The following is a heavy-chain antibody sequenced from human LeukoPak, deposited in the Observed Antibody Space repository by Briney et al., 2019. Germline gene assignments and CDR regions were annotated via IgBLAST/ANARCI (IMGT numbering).Heavy chain of an antibody. CDR3: ARDVLSIAVAGKTYYYYGMDV. CDR2: ISAYNGNT. CDR1: GYTFTSYG. V-gene: IGHV1-18*01. Sequence: ASVKVSCKASGYTFTSYGISWVRQAPGQGLEWMGWISAYNGNTNYAQKLQGRVTMTTDTSTNTAYMELRSLRSDDTAAYYCARDVLSIAVAGKTYYYYGMDVWGQGTTVTVSS. J-gene: IGHJ6*02. D-gene: IGHD6-19*01.